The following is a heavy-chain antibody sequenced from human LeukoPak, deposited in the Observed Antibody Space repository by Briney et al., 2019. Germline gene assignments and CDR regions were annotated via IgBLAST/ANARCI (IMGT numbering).Heavy chain of an antibody. CDR3: AKRSAAANYYFDY. D-gene: IGHD6-13*01. Sequence: GGSLRLSCAASGFTLSSYEMNWVRQAPGKGLEWVSTISNSGGSTYYADSVKGRFTISRDNSKNTLYLQMNSLRAEDTAVYYCAKRSAAANYYFDYWGQGTLVTVSS. CDR1: GFTLSSYE. CDR2: ISNSGGST. V-gene: IGHV3-23*01. J-gene: IGHJ4*02.